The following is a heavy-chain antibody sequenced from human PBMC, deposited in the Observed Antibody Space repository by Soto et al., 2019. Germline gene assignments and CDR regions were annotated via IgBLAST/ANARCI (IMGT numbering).Heavy chain of an antibody. D-gene: IGHD2-21*02. Sequence: ASVKVSCKASGYTFTGYYMYWVRQAHGQGLEWMGIINPSGGSTSYAQKFQGRVTMTRDTSTSTVYMELSSLRSEDTAVYYCAREGVVVTAIRWFDPWGQGTLVTVSS. J-gene: IGHJ5*02. V-gene: IGHV1-46*01. CDR3: AREGVVVTAIRWFDP. CDR1: GYTFTGYY. CDR2: INPSGGST.